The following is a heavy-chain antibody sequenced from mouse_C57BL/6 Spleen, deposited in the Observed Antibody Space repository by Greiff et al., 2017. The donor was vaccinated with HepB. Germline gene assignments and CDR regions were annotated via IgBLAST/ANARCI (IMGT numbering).Heavy chain of an antibody. D-gene: IGHD2-5*01. V-gene: IGHV5-4*03. CDR3: ARGKDYYSNYFDY. Sequence: EVNVVESGGGLVKPGGSLKLSCAASGFTFSSYAMSWVRQTPEKRLEWVATISDGGSYTYYPDNVKGRFTISRDNAKNNLYLQMSHLKSEDTAMYYCARGKDYYSNYFDYWGQGTTLTVSS. CDR1: GFTFSSYA. CDR2: ISDGGSYT. J-gene: IGHJ2*01.